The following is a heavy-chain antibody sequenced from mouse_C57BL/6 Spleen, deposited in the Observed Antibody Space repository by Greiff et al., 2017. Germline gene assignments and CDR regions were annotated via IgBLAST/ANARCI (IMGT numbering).Heavy chain of an antibody. CDR2: IYPRSGNT. V-gene: IGHV1-81*01. J-gene: IGHJ2*01. D-gene: IGHD2-1*01. CDR3: ARPGDIYYGNYTFDY. CDR1: GYTFTSYG. Sequence: VQLQQSGAELARPGASVKLSCKASGYTFTSYGISWVKQRTGQGLEWIGEIYPRSGNTYYNEKFKGKATLPADKSSSTAYMELRSLTSEDSAVYFCARPGDIYYGNYTFDYWGQGTTLTVSS.